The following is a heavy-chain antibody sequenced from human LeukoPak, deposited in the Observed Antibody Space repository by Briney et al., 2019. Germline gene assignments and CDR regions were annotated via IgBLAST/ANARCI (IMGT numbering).Heavy chain of an antibody. J-gene: IGHJ4*02. CDR3: AKSSGVRYYDSSGYFDY. V-gene: IGHV3-23*01. D-gene: IGHD3-22*01. Sequence: GGSLRLSCAASGFTFSSYAMSWVRQAPGKGLEWVSAISGRGGSTYYADSVKGRFTISRDNSKNTLYLQMNSLRAEDTAVYYCAKSSGVRYYDSSGYFDYWGQGTLVTVSS. CDR1: GFTFSSYA. CDR2: ISGRGGST.